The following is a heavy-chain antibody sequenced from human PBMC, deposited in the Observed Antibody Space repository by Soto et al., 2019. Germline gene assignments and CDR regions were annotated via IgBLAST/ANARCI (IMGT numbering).Heavy chain of an antibody. D-gene: IGHD4-17*01. CDR3: TRGGDYEYYYYGMDV. CDR2: IKSKTDGGTT. J-gene: IGHJ6*02. V-gene: IGHV3-15*07. Sequence: GGSLRLSCAASGFTFSNAWMNWVRQAPGKGLEWVGRIKSKTDGGTTDYAAPVKGRFTISRDDSKNTLYLQMNSLKTEDTAVYYCTRGGDYEYYYYGMDVWGQGTTVTVSS. CDR1: GFTFSNAW.